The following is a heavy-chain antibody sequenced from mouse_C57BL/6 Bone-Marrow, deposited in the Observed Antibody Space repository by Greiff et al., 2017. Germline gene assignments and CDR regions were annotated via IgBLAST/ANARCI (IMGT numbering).Heavy chain of an antibody. J-gene: IGHJ2*01. Sequence: EVKLVESGGGLVKPGGSLKLSCAASGFTFSDYGMHWVRQAPEKGLEWVAYISSGSSTIYYADTVKGRFTISRDNAKNTLFLQMTSLRSEDTAMYYCAREDGLRHDYWGQGTTLTVSS. V-gene: IGHV5-17*01. CDR3: AREDGLRHDY. CDR2: ISSGSSTI. D-gene: IGHD2-4*01. CDR1: GFTFSDYG.